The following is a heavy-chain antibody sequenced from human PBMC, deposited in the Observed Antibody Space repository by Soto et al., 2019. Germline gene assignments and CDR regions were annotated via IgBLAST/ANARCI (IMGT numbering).Heavy chain of an antibody. CDR1: GFTFENYA. CDR2: ISNIGGQT. D-gene: IGHD3-9*01. Sequence: GGALRRSCEVSGFTFENYAMNWVRRAPGKGLEWVSSISNIGGQTYYADSVKGRFTISRDMSKKTVHLRMNNLRADDTGVYFCAKEMWGWAYDIFGVDISFDHWGQGTPVTVSS. CDR3: AKEMWGWAYDIFGVDISFDH. V-gene: IGHV3-23*01. J-gene: IGHJ4*02.